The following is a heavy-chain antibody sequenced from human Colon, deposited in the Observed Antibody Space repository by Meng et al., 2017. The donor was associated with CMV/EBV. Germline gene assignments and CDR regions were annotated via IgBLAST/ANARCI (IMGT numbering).Heavy chain of an antibody. J-gene: IGHJ4*02. D-gene: IGHD2-15*01. CDR1: GFTFSSYA. CDR2: ISYDGSNK. CDR3: ARDLRGGGYYFDY. Sequence: ASGFTFSSYAMHWVRQAPGKGLEWVAVISYDGSNKYYADSVKGRFTISRDNSKNTLYLQMNSLRAEDTAVYYCARDLRGGGYYFDYWGQGTLVTVSS. V-gene: IGHV3-30*04.